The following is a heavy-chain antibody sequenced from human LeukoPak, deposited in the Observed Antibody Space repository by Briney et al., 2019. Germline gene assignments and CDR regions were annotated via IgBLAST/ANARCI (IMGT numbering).Heavy chain of an antibody. J-gene: IGHJ4*02. V-gene: IGHV4-4*09. CDR3: ASQGVDDYGDYVHFFDN. Sequence: PSETLSLTCTVSSGAFLATSWTWIRQPPGKGLEWIGYVLPTGSPNYNPSLMSRVTISADTSNKQISLKLTSVTAADTAIYFCASQGVDDYGDYVHFFDNWGQGTLVTVSS. CDR1: SGAFLATS. CDR2: VLPTGSP. D-gene: IGHD4-17*01.